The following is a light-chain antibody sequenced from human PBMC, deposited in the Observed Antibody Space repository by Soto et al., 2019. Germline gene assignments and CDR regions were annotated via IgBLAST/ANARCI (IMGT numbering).Light chain of an antibody. V-gene: IGKV1-5*01. J-gene: IGKJ1*01. CDR3: QQYNSLWT. CDR2: DAS. CDR1: QSISSW. Sequence: GDRVTITCRASQSISSWLAWYQQKPGKAPKLLIYDASSLESGFPSRFSGSGSGTEFNLTISSLQPDDFATYYCQQYNSLWTFGQGTKVEIK.